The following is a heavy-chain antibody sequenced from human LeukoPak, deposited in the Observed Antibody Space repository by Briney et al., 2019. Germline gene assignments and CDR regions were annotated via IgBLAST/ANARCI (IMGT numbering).Heavy chain of an antibody. CDR2: ISSSSSTI. CDR1: GFTFSSYS. J-gene: IGHJ6*03. V-gene: IGHV3-48*01. Sequence: GGSLRLSCAASGFTFSSYSMNWVRQAPGKGLEWVSYISSSSSTIYYADSVKGRFTISRDNAKNSLYLQMNSLRAEDTAVYYCARDLEGYYYDSSGYGGYYYYYYMDVWGKGTTVTVSS. D-gene: IGHD3-22*01. CDR3: ARDLEGYYYDSSGYGGYYYYYYMDV.